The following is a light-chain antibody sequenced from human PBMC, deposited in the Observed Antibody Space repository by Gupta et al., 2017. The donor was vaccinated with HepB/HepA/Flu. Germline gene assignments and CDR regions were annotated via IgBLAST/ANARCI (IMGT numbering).Light chain of an antibody. Sequence: QSVLTQPPSVSAAPGQKVTISCSGSSSNIGKSFVSWYKHLPGKAPKLLIAENYKRPSGINDLGSCYTAGESATPRINELPTGEEDEDYCGTWGNDMRADVFGTGTDVTVL. V-gene: IGLV1-51*02. CDR1: SSNIGKSF. CDR3: GTWGNDMRADV. J-gene: IGLJ1*01. CDR2: ENY.